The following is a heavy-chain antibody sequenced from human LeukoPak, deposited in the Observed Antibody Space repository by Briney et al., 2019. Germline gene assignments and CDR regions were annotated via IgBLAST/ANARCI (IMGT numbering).Heavy chain of an antibody. V-gene: IGHV3-11*01. CDR3: ARGKGYYDSSGNYIYYFDY. D-gene: IGHD3-22*01. CDR2: ISSSGSTI. Sequence: GGSLRLSCAASGFTFSDYYMSWIRQAPGKGLEWVSYISSSGSTIYYADSVKGRFTISRDNAKNSLYLQMNSLRSEDTAVYYCARGKGYYDSSGNYIYYFDYWRQGTTVTVSS. J-gene: IGHJ4*02. CDR1: GFTFSDYY.